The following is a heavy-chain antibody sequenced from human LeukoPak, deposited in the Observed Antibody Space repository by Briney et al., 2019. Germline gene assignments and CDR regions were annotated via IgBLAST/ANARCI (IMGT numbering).Heavy chain of an antibody. D-gene: IGHD3-10*01. CDR2: IYPGDSDT. CDR3: AKGDYGSGSPPLFFDY. Sequence: GESLKISCKGSGYSFTNYWIGWVRQMPGKGLEWMGIIYPGDSDTRYSPSFQGQVTISADKSINTAYLQWSSLQASDTAMYYCAKGDYGSGSPPLFFDYWGQGTLVTVSS. J-gene: IGHJ4*02. CDR1: GYSFTNYW. V-gene: IGHV5-51*01.